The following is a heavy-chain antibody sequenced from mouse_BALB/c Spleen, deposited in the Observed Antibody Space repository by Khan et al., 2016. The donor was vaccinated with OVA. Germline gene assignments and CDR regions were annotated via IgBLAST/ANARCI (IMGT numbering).Heavy chain of an antibody. CDR1: GYSITSDYA. CDR3: AREGYDYGYAMDY. Sequence: EVELVESGPGLVKPSQSLSLTCTVTGYSITSDYAWNWIRQFPGNKLEWMGYISYSGSTSYNPSLKSRISITRDTSKNQFFLQLNSVTTEDTATYYCAREGYDYGYAMDYWGQGTSVTVSS. V-gene: IGHV3-2*02. CDR2: ISYSGST. J-gene: IGHJ4*01. D-gene: IGHD2-4*01.